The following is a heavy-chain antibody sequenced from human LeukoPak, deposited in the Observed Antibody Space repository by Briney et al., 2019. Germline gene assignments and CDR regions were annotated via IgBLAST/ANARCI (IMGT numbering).Heavy chain of an antibody. D-gene: IGHD3-10*01. CDR3: ARGLYFYGSGNFVPGLPDY. J-gene: IGHJ4*02. Sequence: PGGSLRLSCAASGFTFSSYSMNWVRQAPGKGLEWVSYICGRGTTKYYADSVKGRFTISRDSAENSLYLQMNDLRAEDTAVYYCARGLYFYGSGNFVPGLPDYWGQGTLVTVSS. V-gene: IGHV3-48*04. CDR1: GFTFSSYS. CDR2: ICGRGTTK.